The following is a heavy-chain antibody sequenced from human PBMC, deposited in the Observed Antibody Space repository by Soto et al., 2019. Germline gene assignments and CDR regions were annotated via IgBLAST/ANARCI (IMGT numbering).Heavy chain of an antibody. CDR1: GFTFSGYY. CDR2: ITSSSRYT. Sequence: QVQLVESGGGLVKPGGSLRLSCAASGFTFSGYYMSWIRQAPGKGLEWVSYITSSSRYTNYEDSVKGRFTISRDNAKNSLYHQINSLRAEETAVYYCATERRGSGGSYIDYWGQGTLVTVSS. CDR3: ATERRGSGGSYIDY. D-gene: IGHD3-10*01. J-gene: IGHJ4*02. V-gene: IGHV3-11*05.